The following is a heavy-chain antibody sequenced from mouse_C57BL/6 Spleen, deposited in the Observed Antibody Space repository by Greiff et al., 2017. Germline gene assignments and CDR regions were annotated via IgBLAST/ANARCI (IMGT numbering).Heavy chain of an antibody. CDR1: GFTFSSYA. Sequence: EVKLVESGEGLVKPGGSLTLSCAASGFTFSSYAMSWVRQTPEKRLEWVAYISSGGDYIYYADTVKGRFTISRDNARNTLYLQMSSLKSEDTAMYYCTRIYYYGSSYFDYWGQGTTLTVSS. CDR2: ISSGGDYI. D-gene: IGHD1-1*01. V-gene: IGHV5-9-1*02. J-gene: IGHJ2*01. CDR3: TRIYYYGSSYFDY.